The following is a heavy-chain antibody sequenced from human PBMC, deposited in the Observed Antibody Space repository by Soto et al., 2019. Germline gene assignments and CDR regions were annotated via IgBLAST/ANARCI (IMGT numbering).Heavy chain of an antibody. Sequence: EVQLVESGGGLVQPGGSLRLSCAASGFTFSSYSMNWVRQAPGKGLEWVLYISSSSSTIYYSDSVKGRFTISRDNAKNSLYLQMNSLRAEDTDVYYCARHPERIAEIGWFDPWGQGTLVTVSS. CDR1: GFTFSSYS. V-gene: IGHV3-48*01. D-gene: IGHD6-13*01. J-gene: IGHJ5*02. CDR2: ISSSSSTI. CDR3: ARHPERIAEIGWFDP.